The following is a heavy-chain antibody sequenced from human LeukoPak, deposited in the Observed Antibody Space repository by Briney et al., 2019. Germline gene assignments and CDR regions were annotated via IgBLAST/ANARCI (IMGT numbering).Heavy chain of an antibody. CDR1: GGSNSSGGYY. V-gene: IGHV4-61*02. J-gene: IGHJ4*02. CDR2: IYTSGST. D-gene: IGHD2-2*01. CDR3: ARASLSGYGFDY. Sequence: PSQTLSLTCTVSGGSNSSGGYYWSWIRQPAGKGLEWIGRIYTSGSTNYNPSLKSRVTISVDTSKNQFSLKLSSVTAADTAVYYCARASLSGYGFDYWGQGTLVTVSS.